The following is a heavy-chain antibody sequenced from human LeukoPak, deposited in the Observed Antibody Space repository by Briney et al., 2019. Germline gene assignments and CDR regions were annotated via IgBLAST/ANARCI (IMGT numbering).Heavy chain of an antibody. CDR3: ATYPPDDLWSGYLLPAYYYGMDV. Sequence: GGSLRLSCAASGFTFSSYAMSWVRQAPGKGLEWVSAISGSGGSTYYAASVKGRFTISRDNSKNTLYLQMNSLRAEDTAVYYCATYPPDDLWSGYLLPAYYYGMDVWGQGTTVTVSS. CDR1: GFTFSSYA. CDR2: ISGSGGST. D-gene: IGHD3-3*01. V-gene: IGHV3-23*01. J-gene: IGHJ6*02.